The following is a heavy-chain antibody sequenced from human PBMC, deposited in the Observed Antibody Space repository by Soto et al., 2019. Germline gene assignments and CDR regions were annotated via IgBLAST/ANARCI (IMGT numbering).Heavy chain of an antibody. V-gene: IGHV3-48*02. Sequence: GGSLRLSCAASGFTFSSYSMNWVRQAPGKGLEWVSYISSSSSTIYYADSVKGRFTISRDNAKNSLYLQMNSLRDEDTAVYYCARDQVAAAGHYYFDYWGQGTLVTVSS. CDR3: ARDQVAAAGHYYFDY. CDR1: GFTFSSYS. J-gene: IGHJ4*02. CDR2: ISSSSSTI. D-gene: IGHD6-13*01.